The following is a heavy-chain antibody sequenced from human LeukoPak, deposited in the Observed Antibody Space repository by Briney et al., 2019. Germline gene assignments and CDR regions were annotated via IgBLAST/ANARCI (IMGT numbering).Heavy chain of an antibody. Sequence: ASVQVSCHASGYTFPNYGISCVRPPPGQGLEWMALLSAYSGNTEYAQKMQGRATMTTDTSTTTAYMELRNLISDESAVYFCARDAVSTVTAGGIDYWGQGTLVTVSS. D-gene: IGHD2-21*02. V-gene: IGHV1-18*01. J-gene: IGHJ4*02. CDR1: GYTFPNYG. CDR3: ARDAVSTVTAGGIDY. CDR2: LSAYSGNT.